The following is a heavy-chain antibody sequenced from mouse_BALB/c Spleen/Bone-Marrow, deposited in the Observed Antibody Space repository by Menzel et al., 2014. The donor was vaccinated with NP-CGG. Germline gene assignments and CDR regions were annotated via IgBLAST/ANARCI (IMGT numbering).Heavy chain of an antibody. J-gene: IGHJ3*01. CDR3: TRSGPGFAY. CDR2: INPNNGGT. CDR1: GYTFTNYF. Sequence: QVHVKQSGAELVKPGASVKLSCKASGYTFTNYFMYWVKQRPGQGLEWIGEINPNNGGTSFNENFKNKATLTLDKSSSTAYMQLSSLTSEDSAVYYCTRSGPGFAYWGHGTLVTVSA. V-gene: IGHV1S81*02.